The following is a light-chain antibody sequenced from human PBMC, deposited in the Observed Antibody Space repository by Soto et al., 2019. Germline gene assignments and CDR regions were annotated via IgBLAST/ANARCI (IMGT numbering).Light chain of an antibody. CDR1: HGISSY. J-gene: IGKJ5*01. CDR2: AAS. CDR3: QQLNTYPIT. V-gene: IGKV1-9*01. Sequence: IQLTQSPSSLSASVGDRVTITCRASHGISSYLAWYQQKPGKALKLLIYAASTLQSGVPSRFSGSGSGTVFTLTISSLQPEDFATYYCQQLNTYPITFAQGTRLEFK.